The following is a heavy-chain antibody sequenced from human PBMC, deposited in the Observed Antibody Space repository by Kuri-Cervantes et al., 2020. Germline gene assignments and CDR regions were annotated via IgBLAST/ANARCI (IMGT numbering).Heavy chain of an antibody. V-gene: IGHV4-31*01. J-gene: IGHJ4*02. Sequence: SETLSLTCTVSGGSISSGGYYWSWIRQSPGRGLEWIGYIYYSGSTYYSPSLKSLITISVDTSKNQFSLKLSSVTAADTAVYYCARDRAEYSSSWYNYFDYWGQGTLVTVSS. CDR3: ARDRAEYSSSWYNYFDY. D-gene: IGHD6-13*01. CDR2: IYYSGST. CDR1: GGSISSGGYY.